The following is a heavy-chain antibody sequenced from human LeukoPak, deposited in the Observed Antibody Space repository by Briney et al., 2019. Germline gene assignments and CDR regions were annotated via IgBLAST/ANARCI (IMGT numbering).Heavy chain of an antibody. Sequence: GGSLRLSCAASGITFSTYWMSWVRQAPGKGLEWLANIKQDGSEKYYLDSVKGRFTISRDNAKNSLHLQMNSLRPEDTAVYYCATTEHWLPQGVDYWGQGTLVTVSS. CDR3: ATTEHWLPQGVDY. D-gene: IGHD6-19*01. V-gene: IGHV3-7*01. CDR1: GITFSTYW. J-gene: IGHJ4*02. CDR2: IKQDGSEK.